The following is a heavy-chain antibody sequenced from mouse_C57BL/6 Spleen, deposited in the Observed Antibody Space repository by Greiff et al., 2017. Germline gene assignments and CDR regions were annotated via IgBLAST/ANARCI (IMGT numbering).Heavy chain of an antibody. CDR1: GYTFTSYW. CDR3: AYGSSRLLGFGG. J-gene: IGHJ1*03. D-gene: IGHD1-1*01. V-gene: IGHV1-52*01. CDR2: IGPSDSET. Sequence: QVQLQQPGAELVRPGSSVKLSCKASGYTFTSYWMHWVKQRPIQGLEWIGNIGPSDSETHYNQKFKDKATLTVDKSSSTAYMQLSSLTSEDSAVYYCAYGSSRLLGFGGWGTGTTVTVSS.